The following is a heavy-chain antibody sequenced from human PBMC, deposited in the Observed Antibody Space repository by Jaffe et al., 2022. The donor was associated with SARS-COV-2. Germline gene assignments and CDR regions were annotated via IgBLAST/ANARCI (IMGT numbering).Heavy chain of an antibody. V-gene: IGHV4-39*01. J-gene: IGHJ5*02. CDR1: GGSISSNNYY. Sequence: QLQLQESGPGLVKPSETLSLTCTVSGGSISSNNYYWGWIRQPPGKGLEWIGNIYYSGNTYYNSSLKSRVTISVDTSRNQFSLKLGSVTAADTAVYYCARLFKYQLLAATMGWFDPWGQGALVTVSS. CDR3: ARLFKYQLLAATMGWFDP. CDR2: IYYSGNT. D-gene: IGHD2-2*01.